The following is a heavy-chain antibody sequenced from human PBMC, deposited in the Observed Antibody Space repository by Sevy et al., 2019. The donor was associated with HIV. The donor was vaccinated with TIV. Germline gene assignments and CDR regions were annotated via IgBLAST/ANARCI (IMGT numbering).Heavy chain of an antibody. Sequence: GGSLRLSCTASGFTFGDYAMSWVRQAPGKGLEWVGFIRSKAYGGTTEYAASVKGRFTISRDDSKRIAYLQMNSLKTEDTAVYYCTRLVTYYYDSSGYRYFQHWGQGTLVTVSS. CDR3: TRLVTYYYDSSGYRYFQH. CDR2: IRSKAYGGTT. V-gene: IGHV3-49*04. D-gene: IGHD3-22*01. CDR1: GFTFGDYA. J-gene: IGHJ1*01.